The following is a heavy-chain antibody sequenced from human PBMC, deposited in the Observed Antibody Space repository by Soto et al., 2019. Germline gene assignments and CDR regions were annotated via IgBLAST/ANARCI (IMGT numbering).Heavy chain of an antibody. J-gene: IGHJ4*02. CDR3: ASAPKISGYGGNSGHY. V-gene: IGHV1-69*13. CDR2: IIPIFGTA. Sequence: SVKVSYKASGGTFSSYAISWVRQAPGQGLEWMGGIIPIFGTANYAQKFQGRVTITADESTSTAYMELSSLRSEDTAVYYCASAPKISGYGGNSGHYWGQGTLVTVSS. D-gene: IGHD4-17*01. CDR1: GGTFSSYA.